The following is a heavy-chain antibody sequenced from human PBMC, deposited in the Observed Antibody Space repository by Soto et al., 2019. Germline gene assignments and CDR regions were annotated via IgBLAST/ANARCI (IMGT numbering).Heavy chain of an antibody. CDR2: MQDSGST. V-gene: IGHV4-59*01. CDR3: AAPPRY. J-gene: IGHJ4*02. D-gene: IGHD6-6*01. CDR1: GASISSYY. Sequence: TSETLSLTCTVSGASISSYYWNWIRQPPGKGLEWIGYMQDSGSTSYNPSLKSRVTISVDTSRNQLSLKLTSVTAADTAVYYCAAPPRYWGQGILVTVPQ.